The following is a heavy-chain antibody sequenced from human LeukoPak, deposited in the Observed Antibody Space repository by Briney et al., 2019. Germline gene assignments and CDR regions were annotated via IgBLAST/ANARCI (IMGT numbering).Heavy chain of an antibody. CDR2: IKQDGTEK. V-gene: IGHV3-7*01. J-gene: IGHJ4*02. D-gene: IGHD5-24*01. CDR1: GFSFTTYW. CDR3: ARDGYNSGSDY. Sequence: PGGSLRLSCAASGFSFTTYWMSWVRQAPGKGLEWVANIKQDGTEKYYVDSVKGRFTISRDNAKNSLFLQMNSLRAEDTAVYYCARDGYNSGSDYWGQGTLVTVSS.